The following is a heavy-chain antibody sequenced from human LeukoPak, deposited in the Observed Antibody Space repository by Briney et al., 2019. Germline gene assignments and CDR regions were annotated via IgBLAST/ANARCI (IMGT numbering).Heavy chain of an antibody. CDR2: IYSGGST. J-gene: IGHJ3*02. D-gene: IGHD3-9*01. V-gene: IGHV3-53*01. CDR3: ARSSHYDILTGYSEEDAFDI. Sequence: GGSLRLSCAASGFPVSSNYMSWVRQAPGKGLEWVSVIYSGGSTDYADSVKGRFTISRDNSKNTLYLQMNSLRVEDTAVYYCARSSHYDILTGYSEEDAFDIWGQGTMVTVSS. CDR1: GFPVSSNY.